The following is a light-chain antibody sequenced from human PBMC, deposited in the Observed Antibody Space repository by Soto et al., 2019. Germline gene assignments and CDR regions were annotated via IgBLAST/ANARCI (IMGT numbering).Light chain of an antibody. V-gene: IGLV2-14*03. Sequence: QSVLTQPASVSGSPGQSITISCTGTSGDVGGYVSWYQQHPGNAPKLIIFDVSNRTSGISDRFSGSKSGNTASLTISGLQAEDEADYHCGSLTRSDTVVFGGGTKLTVL. CDR3: GSLTRSDTVV. CDR2: DVS. CDR1: SGDVGGY. J-gene: IGLJ2*01.